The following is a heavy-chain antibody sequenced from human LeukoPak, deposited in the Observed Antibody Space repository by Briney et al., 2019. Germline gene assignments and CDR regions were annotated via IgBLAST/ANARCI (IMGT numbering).Heavy chain of an antibody. CDR2: IIPILGTA. J-gene: IGHJ4*02. CDR1: GGTFISYA. V-gene: IGHV1-69*06. D-gene: IGHD3-9*01. CDR3: ARGDILTGYYFDY. Sequence: GASVKVSCKASGGTFISYAISWVRQAPGQGLEWMGGIIPILGTANYAQKFQGRVTITADKSTSTAYMELSSLRSEDTAVYYCARGDILTGYYFDYWGQGTLVTVSS.